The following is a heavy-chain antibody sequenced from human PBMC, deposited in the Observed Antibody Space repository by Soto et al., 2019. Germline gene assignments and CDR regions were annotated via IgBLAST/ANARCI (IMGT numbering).Heavy chain of an antibody. J-gene: IGHJ4*02. V-gene: IGHV3-48*02. CDR2: ISSSGSTI. CDR1: GFSFSSHS. CDR3: ARGRGYCGGTNCYLDY. Sequence: GGSLRLSCAASGFSFSSHSMKWVRQAPGKGLEWVSYISSSGSTIYYADSVKGRFTISRDNAKNSLYLRMNSLRDDDTAVYYCARGRGYCGGTNCYLDYWGQGALVTVS. D-gene: IGHD2-21*01.